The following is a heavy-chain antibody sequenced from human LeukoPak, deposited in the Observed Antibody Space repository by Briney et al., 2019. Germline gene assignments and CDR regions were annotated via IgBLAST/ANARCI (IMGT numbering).Heavy chain of an antibody. Sequence: PPGGSLRLSCAASGFTFSSYGMSWVRQAPGKGLEWVSAISGSGGSTYYADSVKGRFTIPRDNSKNTLYLQMNSLRAEDTAVYYCAKGHGDIWNWGQGTLVTVSS. J-gene: IGHJ4*02. D-gene: IGHD3-3*01. CDR3: AKGHGDIWN. CDR1: GFTFSSYG. V-gene: IGHV3-23*01. CDR2: ISGSGGST.